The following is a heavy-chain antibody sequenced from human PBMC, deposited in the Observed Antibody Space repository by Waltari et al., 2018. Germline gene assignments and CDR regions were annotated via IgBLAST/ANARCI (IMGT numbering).Heavy chain of an antibody. CDR1: GGSFSGYY. Sequence: QVQLQQWGAGLLKPSETLSLTCAVYGGSFSGYYWSWIRQPPGKGLEWIGRIYTSGSTNYNPSLKSRVTIAVDTSKNQFSLKLSSVTAADTAVYYCARGGDGWDQYFDYWGQGTLVTVSS. J-gene: IGHJ4*02. CDR2: IYTSGST. CDR3: ARGGDGWDQYFDY. V-gene: IGHV4-59*10. D-gene: IGHD2-21*01.